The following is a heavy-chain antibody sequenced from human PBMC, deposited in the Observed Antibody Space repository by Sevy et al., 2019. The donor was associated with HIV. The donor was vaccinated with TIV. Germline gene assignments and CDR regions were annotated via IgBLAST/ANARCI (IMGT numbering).Heavy chain of an antibody. CDR3: ARAQQVTMLVVIGGLYFDL. V-gene: IGHV3-7*01. CDR2: VKQDMSEK. J-gene: IGHJ4*02. CDR1: GFTFSSNW. Sequence: GGSLRLSCAASGFTFSSNWMTWVRQAPGKGLEWVASVKQDMSEKYYADSVKGRFTISRDNAKNLLFLQMNSLRDEDTAVYYCARAQQVTMLVVIGGLYFDLWGQGTLVTVSS. D-gene: IGHD3-3*01.